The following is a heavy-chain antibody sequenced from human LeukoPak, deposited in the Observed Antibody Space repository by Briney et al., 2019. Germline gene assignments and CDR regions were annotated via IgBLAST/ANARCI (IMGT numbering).Heavy chain of an antibody. J-gene: IGHJ4*02. Sequence: GGSLRLSCAASGFTFSSYAMHWVRQAPGKGLEWVAVISYDGSNKYYADSVKGRFTISRDNSKNTLYLQMNSLRAEDTAVYYCAKGRGPPYYFDYWGQGTLVTVSS. CDR3: AKGRGPPYYFDY. D-gene: IGHD3-10*01. CDR2: ISYDGSNK. CDR1: GFTFSSYA. V-gene: IGHV3-30-3*01.